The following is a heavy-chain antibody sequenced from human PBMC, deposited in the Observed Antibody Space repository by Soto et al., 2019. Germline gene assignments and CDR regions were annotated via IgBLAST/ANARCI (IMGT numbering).Heavy chain of an antibody. D-gene: IGHD6-13*01. J-gene: IGHJ3*02. Sequence: EVQLVESGGGLVQPGGSLILSCAASGFTFSNYWMSWVRQAPGKGLEWVANIKQDGGEKYYVDSVKGRFTISRDNAKNSLYLQMNSLRAEDTAVYYCARDPLSIGTASDMTGNAFDIWGKGTMVTVSS. CDR2: IKQDGGEK. CDR3: ARDPLSIGTASDMTGNAFDI. CDR1: GFTFSNYW. V-gene: IGHV3-7*01.